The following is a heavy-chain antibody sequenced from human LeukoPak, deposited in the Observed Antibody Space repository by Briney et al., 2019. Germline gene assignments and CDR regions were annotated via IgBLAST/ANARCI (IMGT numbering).Heavy chain of an antibody. V-gene: IGHV4-59*08. D-gene: IGHD3-10*01. CDR3: ARHIGSIDP. CDR1: GGSIRNDY. CDR2: IFFTGNT. J-gene: IGHJ5*02. Sequence: SETLSLTCTVSGGSIRNDYWSWIRQPPGRGLEWIGYIFFTGNTHYNPSLKSRVTMSVDTSKNQYSLKLTSVTAADTAVYYCARHIGSIDPWGQGTLVTVSS.